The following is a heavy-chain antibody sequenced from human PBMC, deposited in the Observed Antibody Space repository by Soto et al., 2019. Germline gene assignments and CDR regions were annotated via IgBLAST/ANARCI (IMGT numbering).Heavy chain of an antibody. Sequence: GGSLRLSCTASGFTSGDYAMSWFRQAPGKGLEWVGFIRSKAYGGTTEYAASVKGRFTISRDDSKSIAYLQMNSLKTEDTAVYYCTRVRERYFDWLLSEHSYFDYWGQGTLVTVSS. V-gene: IGHV3-49*03. CDR1: GFTSGDYA. CDR3: TRVRERYFDWLLSEHSYFDY. D-gene: IGHD3-9*01. CDR2: IRSKAYGGTT. J-gene: IGHJ4*02.